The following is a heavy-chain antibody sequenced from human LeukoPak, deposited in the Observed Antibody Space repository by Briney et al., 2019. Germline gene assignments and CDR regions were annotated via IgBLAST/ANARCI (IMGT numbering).Heavy chain of an antibody. CDR2: ISYHGRDQ. D-gene: IGHD4-17*01. Sequence: GGSLRLSCAASGFIFSTYAMHWVRQAPGKGLEWVAVISYHGRDQYYADSVKGRFTISRDNAKNSLYLQMNSLRAEDTAVYYCARENDYGDLGPDYWGQGTLVTVSS. CDR1: GFIFSTYA. CDR3: ARENDYGDLGPDY. J-gene: IGHJ4*02. V-gene: IGHV3-30*04.